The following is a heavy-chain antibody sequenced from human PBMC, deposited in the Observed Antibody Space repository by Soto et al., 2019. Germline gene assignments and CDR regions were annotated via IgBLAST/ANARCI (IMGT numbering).Heavy chain of an antibody. V-gene: IGHV1-2*02. CDR1: GYTFTGYY. CDR3: ASTKGGSYYYYGMDV. Sequence: ASVKASCKASGYTFTGYYMHWVRQAPGQGLEWMGWINPNSGGTNYAQKFQGRVTMTRDTSISTAYMELSRLRSDDTAVYYCASTKGGSYYYYGMDVWGQGTTVTVSS. D-gene: IGHD2-8*01. CDR2: INPNSGGT. J-gene: IGHJ6*02.